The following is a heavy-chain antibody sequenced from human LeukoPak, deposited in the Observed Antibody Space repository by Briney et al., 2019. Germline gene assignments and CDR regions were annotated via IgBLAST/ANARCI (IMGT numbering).Heavy chain of an antibody. V-gene: IGHV3-64*01. D-gene: IGHD3-22*01. Sequence: GGSLRLSCAASGFTFSSYAMHWVRQAPGKGLEYVSAISSNGGSTYYANSVKGRFTISRDNSKNTLYLQMGSLRAEDMAVYYCARVRPHYYDSSGYYYGAGYYFDYWGREPWSPPPQ. CDR1: GFTFSSYA. J-gene: IGHJ4*02. CDR2: ISSNGGST. CDR3: ARVRPHYYDSSGYYYGAGYYFDY.